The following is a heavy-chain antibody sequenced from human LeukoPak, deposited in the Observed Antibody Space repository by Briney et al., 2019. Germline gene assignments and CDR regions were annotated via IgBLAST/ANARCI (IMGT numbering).Heavy chain of an antibody. J-gene: IGHJ4*02. CDR2: IYPSDSDT. CDR3: ARRLGCGSRFGDPYYFNC. D-gene: IGHD3-10*02. Sequence: GESLKIPCKGSGDSFTSYWIAWVRRMPGKGLQGLGIIYPSDSDTRYSPSFQGQVTISADKSISTAYLQWSSLKASDTAMYYCARRLGCGSRFGDPYYFNCGGEGTLVTVSS. V-gene: IGHV5-51*01. CDR1: GDSFTSYW.